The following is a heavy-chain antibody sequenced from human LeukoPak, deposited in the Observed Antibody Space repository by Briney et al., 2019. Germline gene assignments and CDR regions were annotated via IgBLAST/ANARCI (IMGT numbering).Heavy chain of an antibody. Sequence: SVKVSCKASGGTFSSYAISWVRQAPRQGLEWMGGIIPIFGTANYAQKFQGRVTITADESTSTAYMELSSLRSEDTAVYYCARGPQQAYCGGDCYSYFDYWGQGTLVTVSS. CDR1: GGTFSSYA. D-gene: IGHD2-21*02. J-gene: IGHJ4*02. CDR2: IIPIFGTA. CDR3: ARGPQQAYCGGDCYSYFDY. V-gene: IGHV1-69*13.